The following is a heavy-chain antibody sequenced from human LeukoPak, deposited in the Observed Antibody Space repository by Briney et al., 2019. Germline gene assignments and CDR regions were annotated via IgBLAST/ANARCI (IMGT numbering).Heavy chain of an antibody. Sequence: GGSLRLSCAASGFTFSSYAMSWVRQAPGKGLEWVSAISGSGGSTYYADSVKGRFTISRDNSKNTLYLQMNSLRAEDTAVYYCAKDLLYGDYVHVYFDYWGQGTLVTVSS. V-gene: IGHV3-23*01. D-gene: IGHD4-17*01. CDR3: AKDLLYGDYVHVYFDY. CDR2: ISGSGGST. CDR1: GFTFSSYA. J-gene: IGHJ4*02.